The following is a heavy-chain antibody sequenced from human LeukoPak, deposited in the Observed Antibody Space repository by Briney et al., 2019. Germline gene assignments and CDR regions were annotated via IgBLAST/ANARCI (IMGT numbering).Heavy chain of an antibody. Sequence: SVKVSCKASGGTFSSYAISWVRQAPGQGLEWMGRIIPILGIANYAQKFQGRVTIIADKSTSTAYMELSSLRSEDTAVYYCARESPMVRGVIITGDSVYWGQGTLVTVSS. CDR3: ARESPMVRGVIITGDSVY. CDR1: GGTFSSYA. V-gene: IGHV1-69*04. D-gene: IGHD3-10*01. CDR2: IIPILGIA. J-gene: IGHJ4*02.